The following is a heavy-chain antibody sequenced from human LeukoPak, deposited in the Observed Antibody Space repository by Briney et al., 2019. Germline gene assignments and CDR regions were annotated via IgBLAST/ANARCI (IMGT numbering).Heavy chain of an antibody. V-gene: IGHV3-21*04. D-gene: IGHD7-27*01. Sequence: GGSLRLSCAASGFTFSSYSMTWVRQAPGKGLEWVSSFTSRSRSIYYGDSVKGRFTISRDNSKNTLYPQMNSLRAEDTAVYYCATTPTGEGYWGQGTLVTVSS. CDR1: GFTFSSYS. J-gene: IGHJ4*02. CDR2: FTSRSRSI. CDR3: ATTPTGEGY.